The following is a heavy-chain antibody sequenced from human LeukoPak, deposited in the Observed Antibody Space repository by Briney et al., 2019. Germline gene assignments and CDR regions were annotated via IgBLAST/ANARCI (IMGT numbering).Heavy chain of an antibody. CDR1: GFTFSGYW. CDR2: IKQDGSEK. J-gene: IGHJ4*02. Sequence: PGGSLRLSCVASGFTFSGYWMTWVRQAPGKGLEWVANIKQDGSEKYYVDSVKGRFTISRDNAKDSLFLEMNSLRAEDTAVYYCARGLWLGGFFNYWGQGTLVSVSS. CDR3: ARGLWLGGFFNY. D-gene: IGHD3-10*01. V-gene: IGHV3-7*04.